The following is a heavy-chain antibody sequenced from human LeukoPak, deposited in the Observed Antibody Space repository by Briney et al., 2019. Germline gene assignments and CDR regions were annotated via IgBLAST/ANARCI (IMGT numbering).Heavy chain of an antibody. CDR3: AKNPGPPFYYYYMDV. CDR1: GFTFSSYG. D-gene: IGHD3-16*01. CDR2: IRYDGSNK. V-gene: IGHV3-30*02. Sequence: GGSLRLSCAASGFTFSSYGMHWVRQAPGKGLEWVAFIRYDGSNKYYADSVKGRFTISRDNSKNTLYLQMNSLRAEDTAVYYCAKNPGPPFYYYYMDVWGKGTTVTISS. J-gene: IGHJ6*03.